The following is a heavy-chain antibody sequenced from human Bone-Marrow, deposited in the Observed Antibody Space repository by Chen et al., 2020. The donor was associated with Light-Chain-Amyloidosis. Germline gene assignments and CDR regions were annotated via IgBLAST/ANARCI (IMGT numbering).Heavy chain of an antibody. D-gene: IGHD2-15*01. Sequence: EVQLVESGGGLVKPGGSLRLSCVASGFTFSSYTMNWVRQTPGRGLEWVSSISRSSSHIYYADSMRGRFTISRDNAKNSLYLQMNSLRAEDTAVYYCARAYCSGDSCPNSLGYWGQGTLVTVSS. CDR3: ARAYCSGDSCPNSLGY. V-gene: IGHV3-21*01. CDR1: GFTFSSYT. J-gene: IGHJ4*02. CDR2: ISRSSSHI.